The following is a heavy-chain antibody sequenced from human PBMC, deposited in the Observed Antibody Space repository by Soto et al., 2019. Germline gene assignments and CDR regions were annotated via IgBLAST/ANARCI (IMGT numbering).Heavy chain of an antibody. CDR1: GFSLSTSGMC. V-gene: IGHV2-70*01. CDR2: IDWGDEK. D-gene: IGHD6-19*01. CDR3: ARIRNTRGSGWYYFDY. J-gene: IGHJ4*02. Sequence: SGPTLVNPTQTLTLTCTFSGFSLSTSGMCVSWIRQPPGKALEWLALIDWGDEKYYSTSLKTRLTISKDTSKNQVVLTMTDMDPVGTATYYCARIRNTRGSGWYYFDYWGQGTLVTV.